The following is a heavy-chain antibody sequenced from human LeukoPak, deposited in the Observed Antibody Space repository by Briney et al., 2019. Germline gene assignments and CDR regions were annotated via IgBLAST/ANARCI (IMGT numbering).Heavy chain of an antibody. CDR3: ARGTYYYDSSGFWPQR. CDR1: GGSISSYY. V-gene: IGHV4-59*01. Sequence: SETLSLTCTVSGGSISSYYWSWIRQPPGKGLEWIGYIYYSGSTNYNPSLKSRVTISVDTSKNQFSLKLSSVTAADTAVYYCARGTYYYDSSGFWPQRWDQGTLVTVSS. D-gene: IGHD3-22*01. CDR2: IYYSGST. J-gene: IGHJ4*02.